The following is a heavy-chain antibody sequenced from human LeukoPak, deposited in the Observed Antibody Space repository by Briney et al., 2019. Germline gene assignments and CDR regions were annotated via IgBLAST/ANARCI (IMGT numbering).Heavy chain of an antibody. CDR3: ARGGKQWLPRASLFDY. D-gene: IGHD6-19*01. J-gene: IGHJ4*02. CDR1: GFTFSSSW. CDR2: INSDGSST. V-gene: IGHV3-74*01. Sequence: GGSLRLSCAASGFTFSSSWMHWVRQVPGKGLVWVSRINSDGSSTNYADSVKGRFTISRDNTKNTLYVQMNSLRAEDTAMYYCARGGKQWLPRASLFDYWGQGTLVTVSS.